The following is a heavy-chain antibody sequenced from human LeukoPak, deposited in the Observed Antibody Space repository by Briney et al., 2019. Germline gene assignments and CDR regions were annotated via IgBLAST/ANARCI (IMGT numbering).Heavy chain of an antibody. CDR1: GFTFSSYS. Sequence: GGSLRLSCAASGFTFSSYSMNWVRQAPGKGLEWVAVISYDGSNKYYADSVKGRFTISRDNSKNTLYLQMNSLRAEDTAVYYCAKDLDSGSQLSFTDYYYYYGMDVWGQGTTVTVSS. CDR2: ISYDGSNK. D-gene: IGHD1-26*01. CDR3: AKDLDSGSQLSFTDYYYYYGMDV. J-gene: IGHJ6*02. V-gene: IGHV3-30*18.